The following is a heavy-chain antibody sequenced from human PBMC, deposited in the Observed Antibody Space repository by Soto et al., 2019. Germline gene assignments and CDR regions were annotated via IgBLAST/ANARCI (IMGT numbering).Heavy chain of an antibody. J-gene: IGHJ3*01. CDR1: GYPFGDYD. CDR2: IGPIEAHAP. Sequence: EVQLLESGGDLVQPGGTLILSCVASGYPFGDYDMRWVRQAPGKGLEWVSAIGPIEAHAPAYAASVKGRFTISRDNSRNILYLQMTNLRAEDTGVYYCAKDAIPYNGRDDAFDLWGQGTMVTVSS. V-gene: IGHV3-23*01. CDR3: AKDAIPYNGRDDAFDL. D-gene: IGHD2-2*02.